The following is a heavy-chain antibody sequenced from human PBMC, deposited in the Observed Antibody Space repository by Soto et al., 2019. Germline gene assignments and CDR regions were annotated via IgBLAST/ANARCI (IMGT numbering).Heavy chain of an antibody. CDR2: IYYSGST. Sequence: SETLSLTCPVSGGSISSSSYYWGWIRQPPGKGLEWIGSIYYSGSTYYNPSLKSRVTISVDTSKNQFSLKLSSVTAADTAVYYCARLRSGSYYTPEYFQHWGQGTLVTVSS. CDR3: ARLRSGSYYTPEYFQH. CDR1: GGSISSSSYY. V-gene: IGHV4-39*07. J-gene: IGHJ1*01. D-gene: IGHD1-26*01.